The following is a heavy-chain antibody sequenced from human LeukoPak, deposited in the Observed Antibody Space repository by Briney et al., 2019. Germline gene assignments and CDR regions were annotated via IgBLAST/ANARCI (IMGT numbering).Heavy chain of an antibody. CDR1: GGSISSYY. CDR2: ISYSGST. J-gene: IGHJ4*02. Sequence: PSETLSLTCTVSGGSISSYYWGWIRQPPGKGLEWIGSISYSGSTYYNPSLKSRVTISVDTSKNQFSLKLSSVTAADTAVYYCARLNIVWLVTLWGQGTLVTVSS. CDR3: ARLNIVWLVTL. D-gene: IGHD6-19*01. V-gene: IGHV4-39*01.